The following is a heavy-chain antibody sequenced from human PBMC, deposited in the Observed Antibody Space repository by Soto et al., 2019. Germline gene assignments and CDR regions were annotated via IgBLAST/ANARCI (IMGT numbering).Heavy chain of an antibody. CDR1: GYTFTSYG. CDR2: ISAYNYNT. V-gene: IGHV1-18*01. CDR3: ASVVGALGHGFDP. J-gene: IGHJ5*02. D-gene: IGHD2-15*01. Sequence: QVQLVQSGAEVKKPGASVKVSCKASGYTFTSYGLSWVRQAPGQGLEWMGRISAYNYNTNYAQKLQGRVTMTTDTSPSTAYVELRSLRSDDTAVYYWASVVGALGHGFDPWGQGTVVTVSS.